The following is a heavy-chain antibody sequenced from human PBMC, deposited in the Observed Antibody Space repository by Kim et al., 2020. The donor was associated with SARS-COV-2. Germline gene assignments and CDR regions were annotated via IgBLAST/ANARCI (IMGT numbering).Heavy chain of an antibody. D-gene: IGHD5-12*01. CDR1: GFSFTGHW. J-gene: IGHJ4*02. CDR3: ARQYRDGYTYYFDY. CDR2: IDPSESYT. V-gene: IGHV5-10-1*01. Sequence: GESLKISCAVSGFSFTGHWITWVRRLPGKGLEWMARIDPSESYTNYNPSFQGLVVLSADKSISTAYLQWSSLKASDTAIYFCARQYRDGYTYYFDYWGQG.